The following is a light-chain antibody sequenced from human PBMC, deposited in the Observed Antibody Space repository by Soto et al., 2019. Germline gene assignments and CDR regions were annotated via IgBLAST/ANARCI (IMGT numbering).Light chain of an antibody. CDR1: SSDVGGYNY. CDR3: SSYTSSSTLMI. CDR2: DVS. J-gene: IGLJ1*01. V-gene: IGLV2-14*01. Sequence: QSVLTQPASVSGSPGQSITISCTGTSSDVGGYNYVSWYQQHPGKAPKLMIYDVSNRPSGVSNRFSGSKSGNTASLTIPGLQAEDEADYYCSSYTSSSTLMIFGTGTKLTVL.